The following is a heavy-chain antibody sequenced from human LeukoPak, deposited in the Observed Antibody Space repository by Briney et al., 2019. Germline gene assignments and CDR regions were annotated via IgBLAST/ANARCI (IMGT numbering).Heavy chain of an antibody. CDR1: GGTFSSYA. Sequence: GASVKVSCKASGGTFSSYAISWVRQAPGQGLEWMRGIIPIFGTANYAQKFQGRVTITTDESTSTAYMELSSLRSEDTAVYYCASMVRGVSTYYYYYMDVWGKGTTVTVSS. D-gene: IGHD3-10*01. CDR3: ASMVRGVSTYYYYYMDV. J-gene: IGHJ6*03. CDR2: IIPIFGTA. V-gene: IGHV1-69*05.